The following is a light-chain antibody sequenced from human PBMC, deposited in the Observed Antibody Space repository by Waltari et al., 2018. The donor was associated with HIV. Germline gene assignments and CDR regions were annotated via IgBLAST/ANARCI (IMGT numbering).Light chain of an antibody. J-gene: IGKJ3*01. Sequence: DIQMTQSPSSLSVSVGDRVTITCRASQSISIFLNWYQQNPGKAPKLLISDASRLQSGLPSRFSGSGSGTDFTLTITNLQPEDFATYFCQQSFDVPLVFGPGTKVD. CDR1: QSISIF. CDR2: DAS. V-gene: IGKV1-39*01. CDR3: QQSFDVPLV.